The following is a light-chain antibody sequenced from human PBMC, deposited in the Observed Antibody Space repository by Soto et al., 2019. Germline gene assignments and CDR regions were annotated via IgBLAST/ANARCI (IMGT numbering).Light chain of an antibody. Sequence: EMVMTQSPATLSVSPGETATLSCRASQSVGSKLAWYQRKPGQAPRLLIYGASTRATGVPARFSGSGSGTEFTLTISSLQSEDFAVYYCQQYNKWSPYTFGQGTKLEIK. V-gene: IGKV3-15*01. CDR1: QSVGSK. CDR2: GAS. J-gene: IGKJ2*01. CDR3: QQYNKWSPYT.